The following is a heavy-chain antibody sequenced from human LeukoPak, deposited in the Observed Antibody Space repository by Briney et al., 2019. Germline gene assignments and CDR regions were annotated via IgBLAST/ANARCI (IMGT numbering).Heavy chain of an antibody. CDR1: GYTFTSYD. CDR3: ARVGKVPAALSYYYYMDV. Sequence: ASVKVSCKASGYTFTSYDINWVRQAPGQGLEWMGWISAYNGNTNYAQKLQGRVTMTTDTSTSTAYMELRSLRSDDTAVYYCARVGKVPAALSYYYYMDVWGKGTTVTVSS. V-gene: IGHV1-18*01. CDR2: ISAYNGNT. D-gene: IGHD2-2*01. J-gene: IGHJ6*03.